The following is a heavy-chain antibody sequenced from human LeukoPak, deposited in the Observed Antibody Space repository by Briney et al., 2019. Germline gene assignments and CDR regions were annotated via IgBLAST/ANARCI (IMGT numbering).Heavy chain of an antibody. CDR3: AKAESFGDGFHWFDP. V-gene: IGHV3-30*18. CDR2: ISYDGSNK. J-gene: IGHJ5*02. CDR1: GFTFSSYG. Sequence: GGSLRLSCAASGFTFSSYGMHWVRQAPGKGLEWVAVISYDGSNKFYGDSVKGRFTISRDNSKNTLFLQMNSLRAEDTAVYYCAKAESFGDGFHWFDPWGQGTLVTVSS. D-gene: IGHD4-17*01.